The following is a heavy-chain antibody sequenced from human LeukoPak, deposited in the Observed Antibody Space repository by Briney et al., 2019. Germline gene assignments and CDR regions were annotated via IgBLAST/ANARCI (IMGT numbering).Heavy chain of an antibody. D-gene: IGHD1-1*01. CDR1: GFTFSSYA. V-gene: IGHV3-23*03. J-gene: IGHJ4*02. CDR3: AREKRLTFDY. CDR2: IYSGGTI. Sequence: GGSLRLSCAASGFTFSSYAMSWVRQAPGKGLEWVSVIYSGGTIYYADSVKGRFTISRDNSKNTLYLQMNSLRAEDTAVYYCAREKRLTFDYWGQGTLVTVSS.